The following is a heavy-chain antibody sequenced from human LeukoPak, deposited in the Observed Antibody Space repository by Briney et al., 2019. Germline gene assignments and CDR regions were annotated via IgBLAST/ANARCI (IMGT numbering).Heavy chain of an antibody. Sequence: SEILSPTCTVSGGSIRSYHWSWIRQPPGKGLEWIGYIHYSGFTNYNPSLKSRVTISVDTSKNQLSLKLNSVTAADTAVYYCSRREDSGTSGYYGLWGQGTLVTVSS. CDR3: SRREDSGTSGYYGL. J-gene: IGHJ4*02. V-gene: IGHV4-59*08. D-gene: IGHD3-22*01. CDR1: GGSIRSYH. CDR2: IHYSGFT.